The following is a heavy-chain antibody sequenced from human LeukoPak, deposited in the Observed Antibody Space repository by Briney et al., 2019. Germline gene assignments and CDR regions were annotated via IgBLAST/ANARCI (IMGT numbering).Heavy chain of an antibody. J-gene: IGHJ4*02. Sequence: PGGSLRLSCAASGFTFGSYAMSWVRQAPGKGLEWVSAISGSGGSTYYADSVKGRFTISRDNSKNTLYLQMNSLRAEDTAVYYCANTPYTGYSSGWYHYWGQGTLVTVSS. CDR1: GFTFGSYA. CDR2: ISGSGGST. D-gene: IGHD6-19*01. V-gene: IGHV3-23*01. CDR3: ANTPYTGYSSGWYHY.